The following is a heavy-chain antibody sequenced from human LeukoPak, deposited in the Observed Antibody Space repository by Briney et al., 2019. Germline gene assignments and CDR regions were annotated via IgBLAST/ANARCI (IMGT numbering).Heavy chain of an antibody. CDR2: ISYDGSNK. J-gene: IGHJ3*02. CDR1: GFTFSSYG. Sequence: GGSLRLSCAASGFTFSSYGMHWVRQAPGKGLEWVAVISYDGSNKYYADSVKGRFTISRDNSKNTLYLQMNSLRAEDTAVYHCASEGIAAAADIWGQGTMVTVSS. V-gene: IGHV3-30*03. D-gene: IGHD6-13*01. CDR3: ASEGIAAAADI.